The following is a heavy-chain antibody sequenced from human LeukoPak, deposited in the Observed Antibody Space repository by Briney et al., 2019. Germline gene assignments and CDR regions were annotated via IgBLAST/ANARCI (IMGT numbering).Heavy chain of an antibody. CDR3: AAATRAQLLFDY. V-gene: IGHV1-58*01. CDR1: GFTFTSSA. J-gene: IGHJ4*02. D-gene: IGHD2-2*01. CDR2: IVVGSGNT. Sequence: ASVKVSCKASGFTFTSSAVQWVRQARGQRLEWIGWIVVGSGNTNYAQKFQERVTITRDMSTSTAYMEPSSLRSEDTAVYYCAAATRAQLLFDYWGQGTLVTVSS.